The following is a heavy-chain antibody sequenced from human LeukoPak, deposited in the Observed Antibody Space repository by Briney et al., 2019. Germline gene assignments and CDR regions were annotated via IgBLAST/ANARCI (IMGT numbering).Heavy chain of an antibody. D-gene: IGHD5-12*01. CDR3: ARGPRYTESTHGLFDY. Sequence: EASVKVSFKASGGTFSSYAISWVRQAPGQGLEWMGWISAYNGNTNYAQKLQGRVTMTTDTSTSTAYMELRSLRSDDTAVYYCARGPRYTESTHGLFDYWGQGTLVTVSS. CDR2: ISAYNGNT. CDR1: GGTFSSYA. J-gene: IGHJ4*02. V-gene: IGHV1-18*01.